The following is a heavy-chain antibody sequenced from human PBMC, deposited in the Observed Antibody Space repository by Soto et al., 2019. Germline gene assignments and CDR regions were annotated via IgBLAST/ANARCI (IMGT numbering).Heavy chain of an antibody. J-gene: IGHJ6*02. CDR3: ARDFYDILTGYYGTYYYYGMDV. D-gene: IGHD3-9*01. Sequence: KPGGSLRLSCAASGFTFSSYSMNWVRQAPGKGLEWVSSISSSSSYIYYADSVKGRFTISRDNAKNSLYLQMNSLRAEDTAVYYCARDFYDILTGYYGTYYYYGMDVWGQGTTVTVS. V-gene: IGHV3-21*01. CDR1: GFTFSSYS. CDR2: ISSSSSYI.